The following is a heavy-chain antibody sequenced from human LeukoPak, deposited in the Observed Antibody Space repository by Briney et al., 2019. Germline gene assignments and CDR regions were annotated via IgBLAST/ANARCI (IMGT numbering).Heavy chain of an antibody. CDR3: AKDRARSHPSDTSGLTPNDY. CDR1: GFTFSSYG. V-gene: IGHV3-30*18. Sequence: GGSLRLTCAASGFTFSSYGMHWVRQAPGKGLEWVAVISYDGSTKYYVDSVKGRFTISRDNSKNTLYLQMNSLRTEDTAVYYCAKDRARSHPSDTSGLTPNDYRGQGTLVTVSS. J-gene: IGHJ4*02. D-gene: IGHD3-22*01. CDR2: ISYDGSTK.